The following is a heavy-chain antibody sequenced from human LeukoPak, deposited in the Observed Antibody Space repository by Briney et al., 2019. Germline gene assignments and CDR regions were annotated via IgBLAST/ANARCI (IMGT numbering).Heavy chain of an antibody. D-gene: IGHD3-10*01. CDR2: INAGNGNT. V-gene: IGHV1-3*01. CDR1: GYTFTSYA. CDR3: AREGGYYGSGSHN. Sequence: ASVKVSCRASGYTFTSYAMHWVRQAPGQRLEWMGWINAGNGNTKYSQKFQGRVTITRDTSASTAYMELSSLRSEDTAVYYCAREGGYYGSGSHNWGQGTLVTVSS. J-gene: IGHJ4*02.